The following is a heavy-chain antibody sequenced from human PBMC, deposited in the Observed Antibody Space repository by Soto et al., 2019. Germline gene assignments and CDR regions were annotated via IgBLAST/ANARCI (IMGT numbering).Heavy chain of an antibody. CDR2: FNYNSGGT. CDR3: ANGGDSYGYAYYYVMDV. V-gene: IGHV1-2*02. CDR1: CDSSTGNY. J-gene: IGHJ6*02. D-gene: IGHD5-18*01. Sequence: VSSNASCDSSTGNYFCCWRRPPRRRVLEMVGFNYNSGGTNYNHKLKSRVTITMDTSINTAYMKLSTLTSDDTAVYYCANGGDSYGYAYYYVMDVWGQRTTVTV.